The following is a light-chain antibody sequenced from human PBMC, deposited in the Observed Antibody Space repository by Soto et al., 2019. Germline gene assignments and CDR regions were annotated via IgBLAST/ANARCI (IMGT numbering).Light chain of an antibody. CDR2: GAS. J-gene: IGKJ1*01. CDR1: QSVSSSY. V-gene: IGKV3-20*01. CDR3: QQYGSSLWT. Sequence: EMVLTQSPGTLSLSPGERATLSCRASQSVSSSYLAWYQQKPGQAPRLLIYGASSRATGIPDRFSGSGSGTDFTLTISRLEAEDFAVYYCQQYGSSLWTFGQGTKVEIK.